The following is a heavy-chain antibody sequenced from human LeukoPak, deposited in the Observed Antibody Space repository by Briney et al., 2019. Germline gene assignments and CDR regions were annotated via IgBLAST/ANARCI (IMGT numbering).Heavy chain of an antibody. V-gene: IGHV3-15*01. J-gene: IGHJ4*02. CDR3: TTDAGYTSRWYNY. CDR2: IKSNVDGGTT. CDR1: GFTFGDYA. Sequence: GRSLRLSCTASGFTFGDYAMSWFRQAPGKGLEWVGRIKSNVDGGTTDYGAPVKGRFTISRDDSRNTLYLQMNSLKTEDTAVYYCTTDAGYTSRWYNYWGQGTLVTVSS. D-gene: IGHD6-13*01.